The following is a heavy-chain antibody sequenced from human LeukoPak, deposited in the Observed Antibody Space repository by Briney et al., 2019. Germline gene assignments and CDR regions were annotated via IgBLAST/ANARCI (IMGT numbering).Heavy chain of an antibody. D-gene: IGHD3-22*01. CDR3: ASFGYYDSSGYYWEGGDY. V-gene: IGHV3-21*01. J-gene: IGHJ4*02. Sequence: KAGGSLRLSCAASGFTFSGYSMNWVRQAPGKGLEWVSSISSSSSYIYYADSVKGRFTISRDNAKNSLYLQMNSLRAEDTAVYYCASFGYYDSSGYYWEGGDYWGQGTLVTVSS. CDR2: ISSSSSYI. CDR1: GFTFSGYS.